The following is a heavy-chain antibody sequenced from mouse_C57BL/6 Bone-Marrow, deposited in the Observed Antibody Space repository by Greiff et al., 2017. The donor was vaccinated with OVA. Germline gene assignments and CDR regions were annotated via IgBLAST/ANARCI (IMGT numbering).Heavy chain of an antibody. CDR3: TRVGYYGSSTYAMDY. V-gene: IGHV5-9-1*02. J-gene: IGHJ4*01. CDR1: GFTFSSYA. Sequence: EVHLVESGEGLVKPGGSLKLSCAASGFTFSSYAMSWVRQTPEKRLEWVAYISSGGDYIYYADTVKGRFTISRDNARNTLYLQMSSLKSEDTAMYYCTRVGYYGSSTYAMDYWGQGTSVTVSS. CDR2: ISSGGDYI. D-gene: IGHD1-1*01.